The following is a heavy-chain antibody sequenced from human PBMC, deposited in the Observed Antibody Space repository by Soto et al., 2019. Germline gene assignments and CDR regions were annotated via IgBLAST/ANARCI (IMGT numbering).Heavy chain of an antibody. J-gene: IGHJ6*02. V-gene: IGHV1-18*04. CDR3: ARDTVPIWFGELYGMDV. D-gene: IGHD3-10*01. CDR2: ISAYNGNT. CDR1: GYTFTSYG. Sequence: ASVKVSCKASGYTFTSYGISWVRQAPGQGLEWMGWISAYNGNTNHAQKLQGRVTMTTDTSTSTAYMELRSLRSDDTAVYYCARDTVPIWFGELYGMDVWGQGTTVTVSS.